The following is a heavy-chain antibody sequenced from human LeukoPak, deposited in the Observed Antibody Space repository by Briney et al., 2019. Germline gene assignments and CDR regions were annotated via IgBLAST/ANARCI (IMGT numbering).Heavy chain of an antibody. D-gene: IGHD3-22*01. V-gene: IGHV1-24*01. J-gene: IGHJ1*01. CDR3: ATVSYYYDSSGYQGYFQH. CDR2: FDTEDGET. Sequence: ASVKVSCKASEYTLTELSMHWVRQAPGKGLEWMGGFDTEDGETIYAQKFQGRVTMTEDTSTDTAYMELSSLRSEDTAMYYCATVSYYYDSSGYQGYFQHWGQGTLVTVSS. CDR1: EYTLTELS.